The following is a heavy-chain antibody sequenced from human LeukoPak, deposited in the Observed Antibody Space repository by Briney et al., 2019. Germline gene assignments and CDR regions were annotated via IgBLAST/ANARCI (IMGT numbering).Heavy chain of an antibody. CDR3: ARPIFPTDTAMPPVDY. Sequence: SETLSLTCAVSGGSISSGGYSWSWIRQPPGKGLEWIGYIYHSGSTYYNPSLKSRVTISVDRSKNQFSLKLSSVTAADTAVYYCARPIFPTDTAMPPVDYWGQGTLVTVSS. CDR2: IYHSGST. J-gene: IGHJ4*02. D-gene: IGHD5-18*01. CDR1: GGSISSGGYS. V-gene: IGHV4-30-2*01.